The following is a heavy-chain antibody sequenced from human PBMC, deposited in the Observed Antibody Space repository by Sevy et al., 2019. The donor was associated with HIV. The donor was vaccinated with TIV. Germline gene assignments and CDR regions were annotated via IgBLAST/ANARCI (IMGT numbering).Heavy chain of an antibody. D-gene: IGHD2-15*01. CDR2: ISSSSSYI. J-gene: IGHJ6*02. CDR1: GFTFSSYT. Sequence: GGSLRLSCAASGFTFSSYTMNWVRQAPGKGLEWVSSISSSSSYIYYADSVKGRFIISRDNAKNSLYLQMNSLRAEDTAVYYCARLGGVADQGMDVWGQGTTVTVSS. CDR3: ARLGGVADQGMDV. V-gene: IGHV3-21*01.